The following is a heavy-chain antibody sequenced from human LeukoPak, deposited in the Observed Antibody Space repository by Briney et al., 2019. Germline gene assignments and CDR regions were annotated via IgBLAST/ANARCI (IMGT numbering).Heavy chain of an antibody. Sequence: PSETQSLTCTVSGGSISSGSYYWSWIRQPAGKGLEWIGRIYTSGSTNYNPSLKSRVTISVDTSQNQFSLKLTSVTAADTAVYYCARVTMFGVVFDPWGQGTLVTVSS. CDR1: GGSISSGSYY. D-gene: IGHD3-3*01. CDR2: IYTSGST. J-gene: IGHJ5*02. CDR3: ARVTMFGVVFDP. V-gene: IGHV4-61*02.